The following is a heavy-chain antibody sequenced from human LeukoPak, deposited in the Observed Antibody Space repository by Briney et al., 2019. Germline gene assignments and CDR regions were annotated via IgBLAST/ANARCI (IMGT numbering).Heavy chain of an antibody. D-gene: IGHD3-22*01. Sequence: SETLSLTCAVYGGSFSGYYWSWIRQPPGRGLEWIGKINHSGSTNYNPSLKGRVTISVDTSKNQFSLKLSSVTAADTAVYYCARDRMWGYYYDSRPSFDYWGQGTLVTVSS. V-gene: IGHV4-34*01. CDR3: ARDRMWGYYYDSRPSFDY. CDR2: INHSGST. J-gene: IGHJ4*02. CDR1: GGSFSGYY.